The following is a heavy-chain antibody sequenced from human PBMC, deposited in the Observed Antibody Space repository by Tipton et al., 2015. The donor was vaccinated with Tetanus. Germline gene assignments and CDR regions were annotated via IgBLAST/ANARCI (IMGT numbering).Heavy chain of an antibody. CDR2: IHPGDSDT. CDR1: GYSFTNYW. D-gene: IGHD1-26*01. J-gene: IGHJ4*02. V-gene: IGHV5-51*01. CDR3: ARHTSGSYHAPFDY. Sequence: SGAEVKKPGESLKMSCKGSGYSFTNYWIGWVRQMPGKGLEWMGIIHPGDSDTRYSPAFQGQVTISPDKSISTADLQWSSLKASDSAMYYCARHTSGSYHAPFDYWGQGTLVTVSS.